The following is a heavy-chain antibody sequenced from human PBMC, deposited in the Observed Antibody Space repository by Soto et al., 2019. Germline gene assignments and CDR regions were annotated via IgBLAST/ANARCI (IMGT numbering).Heavy chain of an antibody. CDR1: GYSFTSYW. V-gene: IGHV5-10-1*01. D-gene: IGHD3-9*01. J-gene: IGHJ5*02. CDR2: IDPSDSYT. Sequence: GESLKISCKGSGYSFTSYWISWVRQMPGKGLEWTGRIDPSDSYTNYSPSFQGHVTISADKSISTAYLQWSSLKASDTAMYYCARLGRYYDVLTGYPNWFDPWGQGTLVTVS. CDR3: ARLGRYYDVLTGYPNWFDP.